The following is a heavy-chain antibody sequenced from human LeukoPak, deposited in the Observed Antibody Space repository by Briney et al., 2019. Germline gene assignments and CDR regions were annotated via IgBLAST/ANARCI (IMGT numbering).Heavy chain of an antibody. CDR2: IYSDGST. J-gene: IGHJ4*02. CDR1: GFIVSNNY. Sequence: GGSLRLSCAASGFIVSNNYMSWVRQAPGKGLEWVSVIYSDGSTYYADSVKGRFTISRDNSKNTLYLQMNSLRAEDTAVYYCGRDLGGRSGYWGQGTLVTVSS. D-gene: IGHD1-26*01. V-gene: IGHV3-53*01. CDR3: GRDLGGRSGY.